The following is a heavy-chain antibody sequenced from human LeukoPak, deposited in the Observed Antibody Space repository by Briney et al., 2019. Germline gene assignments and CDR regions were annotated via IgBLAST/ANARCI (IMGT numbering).Heavy chain of an antibody. J-gene: IGHJ4*02. Sequence: SETLSLTCAAYGDSFSACYWIWIRQPPGKGLEWIGEINHSGSTNYHPSLKSRVTISVNTSKNQFSLKLTSVTAADTAVYYCARLNIAGGFDYWGQGTLVTVSS. CDR3: ARLNIAGGFDY. V-gene: IGHV4-34*01. CDR2: INHSGST. CDR1: GDSFSACY. D-gene: IGHD5-12*01.